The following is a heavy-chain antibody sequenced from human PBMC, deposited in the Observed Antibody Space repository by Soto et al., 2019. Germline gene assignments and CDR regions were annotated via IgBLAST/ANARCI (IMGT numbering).Heavy chain of an antibody. Sequence: QVQLQQWGAGLLKPSETLSLTCVVYGGSLSGYYWSWIRQPPGKGLEWIGEIKDGGLTNYSPSLNSRATISVDRPKNQFSLKLPSVTAADTAVYYCARGQEGVVATHWDQGALVTVSS. CDR1: GGSLSGYY. D-gene: IGHD5-12*01. V-gene: IGHV4-34*01. CDR3: ARGQEGVVATH. CDR2: IKDGGLT. J-gene: IGHJ1*01.